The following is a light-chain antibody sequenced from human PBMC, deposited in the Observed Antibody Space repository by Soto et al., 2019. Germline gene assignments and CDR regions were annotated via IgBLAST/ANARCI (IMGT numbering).Light chain of an antibody. V-gene: IGLV3-27*01. Sequence: SYELTQPSSVSVSPGQTARITCSGDVLAKNYARGFQLKPGQAPILLIYKDTVRPSEIPERFSGSSSGTTVTLTISGAQVEDEADYYCCSASDNNRLFGGGTKLTVL. CDR1: VLAKNY. J-gene: IGLJ3*02. CDR3: CSASDNNRL. CDR2: KDT.